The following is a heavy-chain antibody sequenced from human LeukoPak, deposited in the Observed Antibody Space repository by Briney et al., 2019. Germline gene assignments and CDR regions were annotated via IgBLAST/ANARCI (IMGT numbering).Heavy chain of an antibody. CDR1: GGSISSYY. V-gene: IGHV4-4*07. CDR2: IYTSGST. D-gene: IGHD3-10*01. Sequence: PSETLSLTCTVSGGSISSYYWSWIRQPAGKGLEWIGRIYTSGSTNYNPSLKSRVTISVDTSKNQFSLKLSSVTAADTAVYYCARGRTPITMVRGVNFDYWGQGTLVTVSS. J-gene: IGHJ4*02. CDR3: ARGRTPITMVRGVNFDY.